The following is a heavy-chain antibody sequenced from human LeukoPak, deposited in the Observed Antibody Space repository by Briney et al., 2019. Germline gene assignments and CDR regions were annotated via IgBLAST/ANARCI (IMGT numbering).Heavy chain of an antibody. Sequence: GSSVKVSCKASGGTFSSYAISWVRQAPGQGLEWMGGISPIFGTANYAQKFQGRVTITADESTSTAYMELSSLRSEDTAVYYCAREFRRITMVRGTHNWFDPWGQGTLVTVSS. V-gene: IGHV1-69*01. D-gene: IGHD3-10*01. CDR2: ISPIFGTA. J-gene: IGHJ5*02. CDR1: GGTFSSYA. CDR3: AREFRRITMVRGTHNWFDP.